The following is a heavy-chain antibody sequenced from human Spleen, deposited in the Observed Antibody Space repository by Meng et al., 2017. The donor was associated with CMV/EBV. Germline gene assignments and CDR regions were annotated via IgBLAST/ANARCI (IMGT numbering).Heavy chain of an antibody. CDR3: ARDGSYGTDY. CDR1: TDNFRTYY. D-gene: IGHD3-10*01. V-gene: IGHV1-46*01. J-gene: IGHJ4*02. CDR2: MNPSGGTK. Sequence: YCKTSTDNFRTYYIHWVRQAPGQGPEWMGFMNPSGGTKSYAQNFQTRVTMTRDTSTSTVYMELSSLRSEDTAVYYCARDGSYGTDYWGQGTLVTVSS.